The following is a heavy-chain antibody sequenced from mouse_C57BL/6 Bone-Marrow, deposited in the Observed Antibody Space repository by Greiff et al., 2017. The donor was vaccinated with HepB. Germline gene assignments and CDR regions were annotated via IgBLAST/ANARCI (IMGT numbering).Heavy chain of an antibody. CDR3: TISIYYVYDYSMDY. CDR1: GYAFSSSW. Sequence: VQGVESGPELAKPGASVKISCKASGYAFSSSWMNWVQQRTGKGLEWIGRIYPGDGDTYYNGKFKGKATLTADKSSSTSYMQLSSLTSEDSAVYFCTISIYYVYDYSMDYWGQGTSVTVSS. D-gene: IGHD2-2*01. V-gene: IGHV1-82*01. J-gene: IGHJ4*01. CDR2: IYPGDGDT.